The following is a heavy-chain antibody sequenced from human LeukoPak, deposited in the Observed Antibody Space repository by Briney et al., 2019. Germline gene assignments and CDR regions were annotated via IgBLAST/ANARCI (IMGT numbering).Heavy chain of an antibody. D-gene: IGHD4-17*01. CDR3: AKGMTTVTTYFDY. V-gene: IGHV3-48*03. Sequence: GGSLRLSCTASGFTFSSYEMNWVRQAPGKGLEWVSYISTSDSTIYYANSVKGRFTISRDNSKNTLYPQMNSLRAEDTAVYYCAKGMTTVTTYFDYWGQGTLVTVSS. J-gene: IGHJ4*02. CDR1: GFTFSSYE. CDR2: ISTSDSTI.